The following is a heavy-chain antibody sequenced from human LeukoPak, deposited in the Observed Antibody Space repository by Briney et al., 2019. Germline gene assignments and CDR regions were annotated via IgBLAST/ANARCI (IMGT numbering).Heavy chain of an antibody. Sequence: PGGSLRLSCAASGFTFSTYWMSWVRQAPGRGLEWVANINRDGSEKYYGDSVKGRFTISRDQADNSLFLQMNSLRADDTAVYYCAKWGPYCNSNYCPALDYWGQGALVTVSS. CDR1: GFTFSTYW. J-gene: IGHJ4*02. D-gene: IGHD2/OR15-2a*01. CDR2: INRDGSEK. V-gene: IGHV3-7*01. CDR3: AKWGPYCNSNYCPALDY.